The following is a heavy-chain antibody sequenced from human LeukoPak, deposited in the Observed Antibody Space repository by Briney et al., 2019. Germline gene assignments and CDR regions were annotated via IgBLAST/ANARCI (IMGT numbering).Heavy chain of an antibody. J-gene: IGHJ4*02. V-gene: IGHV3-48*01. CDR3: ARWLAKYYFDY. Sequence: GGSLRLSCAASGFTFSSYSMNGVREAPGKGLEWVSYISSSSSTIYYADSVKGRFTISRDNAKNSLYLQMNSLRAEDTAVYYCARWLAKYYFDYWGQGTLVTVSS. CDR1: GFTFSSYS. CDR2: ISSSSSTI. D-gene: IGHD6-19*01.